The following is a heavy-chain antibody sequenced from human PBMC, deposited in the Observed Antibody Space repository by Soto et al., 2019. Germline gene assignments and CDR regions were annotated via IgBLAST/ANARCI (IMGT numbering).Heavy chain of an antibody. CDR2: ISGSGDST. Sequence: WGSLRLSCAASGCTFSTYAMSWVRQAPGKGLEGVSAISGSGDSTYYADSVKGRFTISRDNSKNTLYLQMNRLRAEDKAVYYCAKRTVPAAIRRDYLDYWGQGTLVTVSS. CDR3: AKRTVPAAIRRDYLDY. CDR1: GCTFSTYA. V-gene: IGHV3-23*01. J-gene: IGHJ4*02. D-gene: IGHD2-2*02.